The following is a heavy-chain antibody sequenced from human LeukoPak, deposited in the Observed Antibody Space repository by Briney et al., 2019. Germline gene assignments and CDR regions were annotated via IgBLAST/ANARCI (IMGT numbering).Heavy chain of an antibody. Sequence: SETLSLTCTVSGGSISSYYWSWFREPPGRGLEWVGYICCRGGTNYSPSLQSRVTISVDPSQNQFPLKLSSVTAADTAVYYCARRAKSGFDTFDIWGQGTMVTVSS. CDR3: ARRAKSGFDTFDI. V-gene: IGHV4-59*01. J-gene: IGHJ3*02. D-gene: IGHD3-3*01. CDR1: GGSISSYY. CDR2: ICCRGGT.